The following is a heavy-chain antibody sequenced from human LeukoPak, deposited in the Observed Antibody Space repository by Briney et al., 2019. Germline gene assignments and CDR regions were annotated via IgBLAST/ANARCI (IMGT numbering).Heavy chain of an antibody. CDR1: GDSLNSYY. J-gene: IGHJ4*02. Sequence: SETLSLTCTVSGDSLNSYYWSWIRQPPEEGLQWIGYIFYGGSSNYNASLRSRVAISVDTSKNQFSLKLTSVTAADTAVYYCAGRAARFFDYWGQGILVTVPS. V-gene: IGHV4-59*01. D-gene: IGHD6-25*01. CDR2: IFYGGSS. CDR3: AGRAARFFDY.